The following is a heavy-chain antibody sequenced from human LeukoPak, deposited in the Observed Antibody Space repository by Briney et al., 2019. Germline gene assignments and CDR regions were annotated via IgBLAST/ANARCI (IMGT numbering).Heavy chain of an antibody. CDR1: GGSISSYY. Sequence: SETLSLTCTVSGGSISSYYWSWIRQPPGKGLEWIGYIYYSGSTNYNPSLKSRVTISVDTSKNQFSLKLSSVTAADTAVYYCARGYSSSWYHYYYYYMDVWGKGTTVTVSS. D-gene: IGHD6-13*01. J-gene: IGHJ6*03. V-gene: IGHV4-59*01. CDR3: ARGYSSSWYHYYYYYMDV. CDR2: IYYSGST.